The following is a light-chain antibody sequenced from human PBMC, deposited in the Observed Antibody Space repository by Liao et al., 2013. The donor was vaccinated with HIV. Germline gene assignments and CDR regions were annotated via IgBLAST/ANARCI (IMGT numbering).Light chain of an antibody. CDR3: QVWDSSSDHPGV. CDR2: NDN. CDR1: NIGSKT. J-gene: IGLJ3*02. Sequence: SYELTQPPSVSVAPGKTARVTCGGFNIGSKTVHWYQQKPGQAPVLVIYNDNDRPSGIPERFSGSNSGNTATLTISRVEAGDEADYYCQVWDSSSDHPGVFGGGTKLTVL. V-gene: IGLV3-21*04.